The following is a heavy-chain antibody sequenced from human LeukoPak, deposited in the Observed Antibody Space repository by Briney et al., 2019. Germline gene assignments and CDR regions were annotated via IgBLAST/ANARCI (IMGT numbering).Heavy chain of an antibody. D-gene: IGHD5-24*01. J-gene: IGHJ4*02. V-gene: IGHV4-34*08. CDR2: INHSGST. CDR1: GFTFSSYA. Sequence: GSLRLSCAASGFTFSSYAMSWARQPPGKGLEWIGEINHSGSTNYNPSLKSRVTISVDTSKNQFSLKLSSVTAADTAVYYCAGRDGYYFDYWGQGTLVTVSS. CDR3: AGRDGYYFDY.